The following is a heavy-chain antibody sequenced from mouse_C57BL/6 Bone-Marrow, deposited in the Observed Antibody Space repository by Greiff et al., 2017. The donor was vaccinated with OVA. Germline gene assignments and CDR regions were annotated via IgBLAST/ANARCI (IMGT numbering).Heavy chain of an antibody. J-gene: IGHJ4*01. CDR3: ARHERGVIRPYAMDY. CDR2: FYPGSGSI. CDR1: GYTFTEYT. V-gene: IGHV1-62-2*01. D-gene: IGHD2-1*01. Sequence: QVHVKQSGAELVKPGASVKLSCKASGYTFTEYTIHWVKQRSGQGLEWIGWFYPGSGSIKYNEKFKDKATLTADKSSSTVYMELSSLTSEDSAVDVCARHERGVIRPYAMDYWGQGTSVTVSS.